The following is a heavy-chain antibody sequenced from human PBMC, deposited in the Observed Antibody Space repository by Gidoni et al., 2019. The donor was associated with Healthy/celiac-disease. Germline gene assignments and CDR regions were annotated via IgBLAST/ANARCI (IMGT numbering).Heavy chain of an antibody. V-gene: IGHV4-59*01. Sequence: QVQLQESGPGLVKPSETLSLTCTVSGGSISSYYCSWIRQPPRKGLEWIGYIYYSGSTNYNPSLKSRVTISIDTSKNQFSLKLSSVTAADTAVYYCASIRGSISNSFDIWGQGTMVTVSS. CDR1: GGSISSYY. J-gene: IGHJ3*02. CDR2: IYYSGST. D-gene: IGHD2-21*01. CDR3: ASIRGSISNSFDI.